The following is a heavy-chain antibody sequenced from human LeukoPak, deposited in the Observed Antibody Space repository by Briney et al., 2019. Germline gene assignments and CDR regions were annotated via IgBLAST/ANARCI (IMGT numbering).Heavy chain of an antibody. V-gene: IGHV4-59*01. CDR3: ARDWSGLNWFDP. J-gene: IGHJ5*02. CDR2: FSYSGGT. Sequence: SETLSLTCTVSGGSISNYYWSWIRQPPGKGLEWIGYFSYSGGTNSNPSLKSRVTILGDTSKNQFSLKLNSVTAADTAMYYCARDWSGLNWFDPWGQGTLVTVSS. CDR1: GGSISNYY. D-gene: IGHD3-3*01.